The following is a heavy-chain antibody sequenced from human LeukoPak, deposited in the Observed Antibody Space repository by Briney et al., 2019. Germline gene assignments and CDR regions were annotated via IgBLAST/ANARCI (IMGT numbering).Heavy chain of an antibody. V-gene: IGHV1-18*01. CDR1: GYTFTSYG. CDR2: ISAYNGNT. CDR3: ARGAPYYYDSSDYSDY. Sequence: ASVKVSCKASGYTFTSYGISWVRQAPGQGLEWMGWISAYNGNTNYAQKLQGRVTMTTDTSTSTAYMELRSLRSDDTAVYYCARGAPYYYDSSDYSDYWGQGTLVTVSS. J-gene: IGHJ4*02. D-gene: IGHD3-22*01.